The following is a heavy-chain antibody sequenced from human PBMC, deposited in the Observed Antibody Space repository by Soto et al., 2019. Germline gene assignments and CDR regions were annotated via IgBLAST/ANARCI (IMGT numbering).Heavy chain of an antibody. CDR3: ARGGSSSQYNWFDP. D-gene: IGHD6-13*01. CDR1: GGSISSYC. Sequence: PSETLSLTCTVSGGSISSYCWSWIRQPPGKGLEWIGYIYHSGSTNYNPSLKSRVTISVDKSKNQFSLKLSSVTAADTAVYYCARGGSSSQYNWFDPWGQGTLVTVSS. V-gene: IGHV4-59*12. CDR2: IYHSGST. J-gene: IGHJ5*02.